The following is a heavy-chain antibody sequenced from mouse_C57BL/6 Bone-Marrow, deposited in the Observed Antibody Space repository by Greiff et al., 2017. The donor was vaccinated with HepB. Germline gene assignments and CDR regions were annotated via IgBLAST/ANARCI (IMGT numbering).Heavy chain of an antibody. CDR2: IYPRSGNT. Sequence: QVQLKQSGAELARPGASVKLSCKASGYTFTSYGISWVKQRTGQGLEWIGEIYPRSGNTYYNEKFKGKATLTADKSSSTAYMELRSLTSEDSAVYLCAREALYDYAVGYWGQGTSVTVSS. D-gene: IGHD1-3*01. V-gene: IGHV1-81*01. J-gene: IGHJ4*01. CDR1: GYTFTSYG. CDR3: AREALYDYAVGY.